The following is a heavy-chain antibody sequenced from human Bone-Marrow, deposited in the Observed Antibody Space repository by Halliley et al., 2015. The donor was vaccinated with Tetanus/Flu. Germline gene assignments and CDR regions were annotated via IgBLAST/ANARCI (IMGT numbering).Heavy chain of an antibody. CDR1: GFRFSDYY. D-gene: IGHD6-19*01. CDR2: ISSRGSTM. V-gene: IGHV3-11*01. Sequence: SLRLSCAAPGFRFSDYYMSWIRQAPGKGLEWVSSISSRGSTMYYADSMKGRFTISRDNAENSLSLQMNSLRAEDTAVYYCARYSSGWRSPFDSWGQGTLVTVSS. CDR3: ARYSSGWRSPFDS. J-gene: IGHJ4*02.